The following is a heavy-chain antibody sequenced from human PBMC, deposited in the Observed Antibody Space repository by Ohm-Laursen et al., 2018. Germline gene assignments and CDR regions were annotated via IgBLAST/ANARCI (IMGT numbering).Heavy chain of an antibody. V-gene: IGHV3-48*01. CDR3: ARSVSNSGYFRHDAFDL. CDR1: GFTLSSYG. CDR2: INSVSSHR. D-gene: IGHD3-22*01. J-gene: IGHJ3*01. Sequence: SLRLSCAASGFTLSSYGMNWIRQAPGKGLEWLSYINSVSSHRYEGDSARGRFTMSRDNAKNSVDLQLTSLRVEDTAVYYCARSVSNSGYFRHDAFDLWGQGTMLIVSS.